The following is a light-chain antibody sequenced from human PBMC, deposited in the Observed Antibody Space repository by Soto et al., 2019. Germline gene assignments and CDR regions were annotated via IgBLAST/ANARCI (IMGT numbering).Light chain of an antibody. CDR3: HQYDDEPYT. J-gene: IGKJ2*01. CDR1: QSVSSN. Sequence: EIVMTQSPATLSLSPGERATLSCRASQSVSSNVAWYQQIPGQTPRLLIYGASTRATGIPVRFSGSGSGTEFTLTISSLQSEDFAVYYCHQYDDEPYTFGQGTKVEI. CDR2: GAS. V-gene: IGKV3-15*01.